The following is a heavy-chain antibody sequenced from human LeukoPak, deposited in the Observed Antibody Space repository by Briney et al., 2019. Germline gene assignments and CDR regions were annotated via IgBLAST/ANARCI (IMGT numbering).Heavy chain of an antibody. V-gene: IGHV3-30-3*01. J-gene: IGHJ5*02. CDR3: ARDPAPAGWFDP. Sequence: PGRSLRLSCAASGFTFSSYAMHWVRQAPGKGLEWVAVISYGGSNKYYADSVKGRFTISRDNSKNTLYLQMNSLRAEDTAVYYCARDPAPAGWFDPWGQGTLVTVSS. CDR2: ISYGGSNK. CDR1: GFTFSSYA.